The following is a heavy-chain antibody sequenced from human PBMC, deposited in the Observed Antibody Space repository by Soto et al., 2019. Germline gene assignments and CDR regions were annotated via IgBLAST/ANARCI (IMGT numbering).Heavy chain of an antibody. CDR3: ARDAYSSSWYLERVIDAFDI. CDR1: GFTLSSYA. CDR2: ISYDGSNK. D-gene: IGHD6-13*01. V-gene: IGHV3-30-3*01. Sequence: HPGGSMRLSCSASGFTLSSYAMHWVRQAPGKGLEWVAAISYDGSNKYYADSVKGRFTISRDNSKNTLYLQMNSLRAEDTAVYYCARDAYSSSWYLERVIDAFDIWGQGTMVTVSS. J-gene: IGHJ3*02.